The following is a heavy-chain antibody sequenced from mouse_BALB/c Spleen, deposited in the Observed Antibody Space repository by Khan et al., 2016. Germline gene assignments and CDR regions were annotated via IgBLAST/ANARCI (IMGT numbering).Heavy chain of an antibody. D-gene: IGHD1-1*01. Sequence: QVQLQQSGAELVRPGTSVKVSCKASGYAFTNYLIEWVKQRPGQGLEWIGVINPGSGGTNYNEKFKGKATLTADKSSSTSYMQLSSLTSDDSAVYFCARADCYDRSGADWGQGTLVTVSA. CDR3: ARADCYDRSGAD. J-gene: IGHJ3*01. CDR2: INPGSGGT. V-gene: IGHV1-54*01. CDR1: GYAFTNYL.